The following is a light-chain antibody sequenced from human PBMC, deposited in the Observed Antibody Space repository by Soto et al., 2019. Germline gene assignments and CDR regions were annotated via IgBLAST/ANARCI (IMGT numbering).Light chain of an antibody. CDR2: DVS. J-gene: IGLJ3*02. CDR3: RSYTRSSTVK. V-gene: IGLV2-14*01. CDR1: SSDVGGYNY. Sequence: QSALTQPASVSGSPGQSITISCTGTSSDVGGYNYVSWYQQHPGKAPKLMIYDVSNRPSGVSNRFSGSKSGNTASRTISGLQAEDEADYYCRSYTRSSTVKFGGGTKVTVL.